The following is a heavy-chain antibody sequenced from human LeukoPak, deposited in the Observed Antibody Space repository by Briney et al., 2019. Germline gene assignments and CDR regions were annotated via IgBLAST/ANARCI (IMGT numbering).Heavy chain of an antibody. Sequence: GGSLRLSCAASGFTFSSYGMHWVRQAPGKGLEWVAFIRYDGSNKYYADSVKGRFTVSRDNSKNTLYLQMNSLGAEDTAVYYCAKDSQIAVAVPYFDYWGQGTLVTVSS. CDR1: GFTFSSYG. CDR2: IRYDGSNK. D-gene: IGHD6-19*01. J-gene: IGHJ4*02. CDR3: AKDSQIAVAVPYFDY. V-gene: IGHV3-30*02.